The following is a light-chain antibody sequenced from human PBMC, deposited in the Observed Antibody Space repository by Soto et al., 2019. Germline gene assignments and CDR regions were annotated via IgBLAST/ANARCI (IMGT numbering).Light chain of an antibody. V-gene: IGKV3-11*01. J-gene: IGKJ2*01. CDR3: HQTSNWRRYT. CDR2: DAS. CDR1: HSVSSY. Sequence: EIVLTQSPATLSLSPGEIATLSCRASHSVSSYLAWYQQKPVQAPRLLIYDASNRAPGIPARFSGSGSGTDCTLTISSVEPAVYAVYYSHQTSNWRRYTSSKGTKLEIK.